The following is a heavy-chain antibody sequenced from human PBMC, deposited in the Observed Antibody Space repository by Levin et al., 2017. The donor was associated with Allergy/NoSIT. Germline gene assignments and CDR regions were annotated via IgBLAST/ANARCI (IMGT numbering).Heavy chain of an antibody. CDR3: AKKVGVAVAGNDY. CDR2: ISGSGDST. CDR1: GFPFSSYA. D-gene: IGHD6-19*01. J-gene: IGHJ4*02. V-gene: IGHV3-23*01. Sequence: SCAASGFPFSSYAMTWVRQAPGKGLEWVSAISGSGDSTYYADSVRGRFTISRDNSKNTLYLQMNSLRAEDTAVYYCAKKVGVAVAGNDYWGQGTLVTVSS.